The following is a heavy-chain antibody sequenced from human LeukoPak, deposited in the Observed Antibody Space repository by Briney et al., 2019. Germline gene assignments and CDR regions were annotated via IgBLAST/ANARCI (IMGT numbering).Heavy chain of an antibody. V-gene: IGHV1-2*02. D-gene: IGHD6-13*01. CDR2: INPNSGGT. Sequence: ASVKVSCKTSGYTFSTYYIHWLRQAPGQGLEWVGWINPNSGGTNYAQKLHGRVTMTRDTSISTAYMDLSNLGSDDTAVYYCARDFRASGTDYFFDYWGQGTLVIVSS. CDR3: ARDFRASGTDYFFDY. CDR1: GYTFSTYY. J-gene: IGHJ4*02.